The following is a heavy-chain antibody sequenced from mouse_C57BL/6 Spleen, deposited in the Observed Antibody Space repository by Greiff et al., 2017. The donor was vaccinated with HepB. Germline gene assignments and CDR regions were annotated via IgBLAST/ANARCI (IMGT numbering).Heavy chain of an antibody. CDR3: ARWYSSGYVPFDY. Sequence: QVQLKQSGAELAKPGASVKLSCKASGYTFTSYWMHWVKQRPGQGLEWIGYINPSSGYTKYNQKFKDKATLTADKSSSTAYMQLSSLTYEDSAVYYCARWYSSGYVPFDYWGQGTTLTVSS. D-gene: IGHD3-2*02. CDR2: INPSSGYT. V-gene: IGHV1-7*01. CDR1: GYTFTSYW. J-gene: IGHJ2*01.